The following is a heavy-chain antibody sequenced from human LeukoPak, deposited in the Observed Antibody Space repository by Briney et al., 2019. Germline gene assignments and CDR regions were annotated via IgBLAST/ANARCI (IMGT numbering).Heavy chain of an antibody. CDR1: GYTFTRFH. Sequence: ASVTVSCKASGYTFTRFHIHWVRQAPGQGLEWMGIIHPSSGGATSAQKFQGRLTMTRDTSTSTVYMELSSLRSEDTAVYYCARDSDASSLADPWGQGTLVTVSS. J-gene: IGHJ5*02. V-gene: IGHV1-46*01. CDR2: IHPSSGGA. CDR3: ARDSDASSLADP. D-gene: IGHD6-6*01.